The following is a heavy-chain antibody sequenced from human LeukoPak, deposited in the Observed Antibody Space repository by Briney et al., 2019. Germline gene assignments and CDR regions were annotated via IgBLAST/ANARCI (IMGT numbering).Heavy chain of an antibody. J-gene: IGHJ4*02. V-gene: IGHV3-21*01. D-gene: IGHD1-14*01. CDR1: GFTFSSYS. CDR3: ARYNVDDDYVDY. CDR2: ISSSSSYI. Sequence: GGSLRLSCAASGFTFSSYSMNWVRQAPGKGLEWVSSISSSSSYIYYADSVKGRFTISRDNAKNSLYLQMNSLRAEDTAVYYCARYNVDDDYVDYWGQGTLVTVSS.